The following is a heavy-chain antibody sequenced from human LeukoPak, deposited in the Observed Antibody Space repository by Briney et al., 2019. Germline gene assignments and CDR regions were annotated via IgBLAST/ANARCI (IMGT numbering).Heavy chain of an antibody. V-gene: IGHV4-39*07. Sequence: SETLSLTCTVSGVSIRSNTYYWGWIRQPPGKGLEWIGSIYHSGSTYYNPSLKSRVTISVDTSKNQFSLKLSSVTAADTAVYYCARVPLEYAADRFDPWGQGTLVTVSS. CDR3: ARVPLEYAADRFDP. J-gene: IGHJ5*02. CDR2: IYHSGST. D-gene: IGHD6-13*01. CDR1: GVSIRSNTYY.